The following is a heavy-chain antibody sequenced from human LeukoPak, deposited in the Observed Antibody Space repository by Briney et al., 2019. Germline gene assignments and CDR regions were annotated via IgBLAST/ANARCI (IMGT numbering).Heavy chain of an antibody. J-gene: IGHJ4*02. CDR1: GFTFSNYA. D-gene: IGHD1-26*01. V-gene: IGHV3-23*01. Sequence: GGSLRLSCAASGFTFSNYAMTWVRQAPGKVLEWVSAVSGSGAIAYYTDSVKGRFTISRDNSKNTLYLQMSSLTAKDTAVYYCAKDRSIGTYYTFDSWGQGTLVTVSS. CDR3: AKDRSIGTYYTFDS. CDR2: VSGSGAIA.